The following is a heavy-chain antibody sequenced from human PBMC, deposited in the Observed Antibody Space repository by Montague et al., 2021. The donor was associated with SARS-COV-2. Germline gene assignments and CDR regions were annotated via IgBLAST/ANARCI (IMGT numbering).Heavy chain of an antibody. Sequence: SLRLSCAVSGFIFDDYAMHWVRQAPGKGLEWVSLISGDGGSTYYADSVKGRFTISRDNSKNSLFLQMNSLRTEDTAFYHCTKDIRGLYYYDSSGWNAFDVWGQGTTVTVS. CDR1: GFIFDDYA. CDR2: ISGDGGST. J-gene: IGHJ6*02. D-gene: IGHD3-22*01. CDR3: TKDIRGLYYYDSSGWNAFDV. V-gene: IGHV3-43*02.